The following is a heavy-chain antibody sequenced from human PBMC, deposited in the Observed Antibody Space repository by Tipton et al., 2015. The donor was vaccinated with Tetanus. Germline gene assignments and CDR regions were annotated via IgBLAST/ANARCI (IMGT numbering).Heavy chain of an antibody. CDR3: ARLIVGATTSEYFQH. Sequence: TLSLTCTVSGGSISSSSYYWGWIRQPPGKGLEWIGSIYYSGSTYYNPSLKSRVTISVDTSKYQFSLKLSSVTAADTVVYYCARLIVGATTSEYFQHWGQGTLVTVSS. J-gene: IGHJ1*01. CDR1: GGSISSSSYY. V-gene: IGHV4-39*01. D-gene: IGHD1-26*01. CDR2: IYYSGST.